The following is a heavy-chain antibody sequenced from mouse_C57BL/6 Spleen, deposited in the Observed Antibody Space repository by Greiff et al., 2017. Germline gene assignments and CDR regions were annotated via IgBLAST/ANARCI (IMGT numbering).Heavy chain of an antibody. V-gene: IGHV1-85*01. CDR3: ARLGTTGVAPFDY. D-gene: IGHD1-1*01. J-gene: IGHJ2*01. Sequence: QVQLQQSGPELVKPGASVKLSCKASGYTFTSYDINWVKQRPGQGLEWIGWIYPRDGSTKYNEKFKGKATLTVDTSSSTAYMELHSLTSEDSAVYFCARLGTTGVAPFDYWGQGTTLTVSS. CDR2: IYPRDGST. CDR1: GYTFTSYD.